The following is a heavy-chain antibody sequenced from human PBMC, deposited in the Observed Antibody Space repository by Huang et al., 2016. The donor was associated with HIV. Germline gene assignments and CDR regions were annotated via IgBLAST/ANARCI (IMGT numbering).Heavy chain of an antibody. CDR2: IYYPGPT. CDR3: ARQLRGVVIGPGLDAFDI. J-gene: IGHJ3*02. Sequence: QLQLQESGPGLVKPSETLSLTCTVSGGSISSSTYSWGWIRQPPEKGLEWIGSIYYPGPTYNNPSFKSRVTISVDTSKNQFSRRRSSVTAADSAVYYCARQLRGVVIGPGLDAFDIWGQGTMVTVSS. V-gene: IGHV4-39*01. D-gene: IGHD3-3*01. CDR1: GGSISSSTYS.